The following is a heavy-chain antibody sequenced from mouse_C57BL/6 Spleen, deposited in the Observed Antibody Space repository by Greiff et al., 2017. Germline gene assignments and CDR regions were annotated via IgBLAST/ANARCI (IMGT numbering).Heavy chain of an antibody. CDR3: ARDEDAMDY. CDR1: GYTFTDYY. CDR2: INPNNGGT. Sequence: VQLQQSGPELVKPGASVKISCKASGYTFTDYYMNWVKQSHGKSLEWIGDINPNNGGTSYNQKFKGKATLTVDKSSSTAYMELRSLTSEDSAVYYSARDEDAMDYWGQGTSVTVSS. V-gene: IGHV1-26*01. J-gene: IGHJ4*01.